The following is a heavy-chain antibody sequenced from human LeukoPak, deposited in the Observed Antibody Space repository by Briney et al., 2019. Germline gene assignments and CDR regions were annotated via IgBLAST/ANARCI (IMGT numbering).Heavy chain of an antibody. V-gene: IGHV3-21*01. CDR1: GFTFSSYE. J-gene: IGHJ4*02. CDR3: ARSSTDLYLGVVPAAMLDY. D-gene: IGHD2-2*01. Sequence: GGSLRLSCAASGFTFSSYEMNWVRQAPGKGLEWVSSISSSSSYIYYADSVKGRFTISRDNAKNSLYLQMNSLRAEDTAVYYCARSSTDLYLGVVPAAMLDYWGQGTLVTVSS. CDR2: ISSSSSYI.